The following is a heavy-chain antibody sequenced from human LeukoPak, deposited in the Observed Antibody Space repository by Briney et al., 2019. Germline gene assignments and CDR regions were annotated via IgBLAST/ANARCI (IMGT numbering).Heavy chain of an antibody. Sequence: SGPTLVKPTQTLTLTCTFSGFSLSTSGMAVGWIRQPPGKALEWLALIYWDDDKRYSPSLQSRLTITKDTSKNQVVLTMTNMDPVDTATYYCAHSKKGLLILYYFDYWGQGTLVTVSS. D-gene: IGHD1-26*01. CDR3: AHSKKGLLILYYFDY. J-gene: IGHJ4*02. CDR2: IYWDDDK. V-gene: IGHV2-5*02. CDR1: GFSLSTSGMA.